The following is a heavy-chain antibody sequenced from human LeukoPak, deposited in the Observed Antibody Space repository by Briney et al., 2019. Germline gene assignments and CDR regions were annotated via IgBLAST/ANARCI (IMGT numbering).Heavy chain of an antibody. J-gene: IGHJ4*02. CDR2: INHSGST. CDR3: VTYWGYPR. V-gene: IGHV4-34*01. Sequence: SETLSLTCAVYGGSFSGYYWSWIRQPPGKGLEWIGEINHSGSTNYNPSLKSRVTISVNTSKNQFSLKLSSVTAADTAVYYCVTYWGYPRWGQGTLVTVSS. CDR1: GGSFSGYY. D-gene: IGHD7-27*01.